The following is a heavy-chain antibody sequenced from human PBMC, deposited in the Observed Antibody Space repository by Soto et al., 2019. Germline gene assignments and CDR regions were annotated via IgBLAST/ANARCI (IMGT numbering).Heavy chain of an antibody. CDR1: GGSISSYY. CDR3: ARVGSGGYNLGY. Sequence: QVQLQESGPGLVKPSETLSLTCTVSGGSISSYYWSWIRQPPGKGLEWIGYIYYSGSTNYNPSLKSRVTISVDTSKNQFSLKLSSVTAADTAVYYCARVGSGGYNLGYWGQGTLVTVSS. CDR2: IYYSGST. V-gene: IGHV4-59*01. D-gene: IGHD5-12*01. J-gene: IGHJ4*02.